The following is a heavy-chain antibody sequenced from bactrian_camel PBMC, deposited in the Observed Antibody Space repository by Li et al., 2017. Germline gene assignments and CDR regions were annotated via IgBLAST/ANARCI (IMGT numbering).Heavy chain of an antibody. CDR2: VDSDGIA. Sequence: QVQLVESGGGSVQEGGSLRLSCATSVDAIGKRCMGWFRQTPGQDRELVASVDSDGIANYADSVKGRFTISKDNAKNTLYLQMDSLKPEDSGMYYCTAEPYCTRCIWRGRSGDFDSWGQGTQVTVS. D-gene: IGHD1*01. J-gene: IGHJ6*01. CDR1: VDAIGKRC. V-gene: IGHV3S53*01. CDR3: TAEPYCTRCIWRGRSGDFDS.